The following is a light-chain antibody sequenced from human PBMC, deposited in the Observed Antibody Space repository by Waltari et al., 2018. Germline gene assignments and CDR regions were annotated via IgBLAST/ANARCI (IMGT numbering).Light chain of an antibody. Sequence: EIVMTQSPATLSVSPGERATLSCRASQSVSSNLAWYQQKPGQAPRLLNYGASTRATGIPARFSGSGSGTEFTLTISSLQSGDFAVYYCQHYNNWPPLTFGGGTKVEIK. CDR2: GAS. V-gene: IGKV3-15*01. CDR3: QHYNNWPPLT. CDR1: QSVSSN. J-gene: IGKJ4*01.